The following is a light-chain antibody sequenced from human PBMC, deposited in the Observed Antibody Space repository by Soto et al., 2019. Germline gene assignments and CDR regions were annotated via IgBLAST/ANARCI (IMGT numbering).Light chain of an antibody. Sequence: DIQMTQSPSTLSGSVGDRVTITCRASQTISSWLAWYQQKPGKAPKLLIYKASTLKSGVPSRFSGRGSGTEFTLTISSLQPDDFASYYCQHYNSYSMAFGQGTKVELK. CDR2: KAS. CDR1: QTISSW. V-gene: IGKV1-5*03. CDR3: QHYNSYSMA. J-gene: IGKJ1*01.